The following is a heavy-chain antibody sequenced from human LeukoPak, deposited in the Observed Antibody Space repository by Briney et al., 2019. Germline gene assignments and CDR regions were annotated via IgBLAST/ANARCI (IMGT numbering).Heavy chain of an antibody. CDR2: IKNKADGGTT. CDR1: GFTFSNAW. V-gene: IGHV3-15*01. Sequence: GGSLRLSCAASGFTFSNAWMSWVRQAPGKGLEWVGRIKNKADGGTTDYAAPVKGRFTVSRDDSKNTLYLQMNSLKTEDTAVHYCTEQLWFNYCYYGKDAWGQGTTVTVSS. J-gene: IGHJ6*02. CDR3: TEQLWFNYCYYGKDA. D-gene: IGHD5-18*01.